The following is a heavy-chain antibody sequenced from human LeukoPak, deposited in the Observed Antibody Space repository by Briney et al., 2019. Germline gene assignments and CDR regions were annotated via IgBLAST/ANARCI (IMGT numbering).Heavy chain of an antibody. V-gene: IGHV3-23*01. Sequence: GGSLRLSCAASGFTFSSYAMSWVRQAPGKGLEWVSAISGSGGSTYYADSVKGRFTISRDNSKDTLYLQMNSLRAEDTAVYYCARTSGIAAAKTDYWGQGTLVTVSS. J-gene: IGHJ4*02. CDR2: ISGSGGST. CDR1: GFTFSSYA. D-gene: IGHD6-13*01. CDR3: ARTSGIAAAKTDY.